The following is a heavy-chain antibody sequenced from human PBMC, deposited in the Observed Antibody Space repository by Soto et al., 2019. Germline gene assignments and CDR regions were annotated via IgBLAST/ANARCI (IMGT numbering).Heavy chain of an antibody. CDR2: IYYSGST. D-gene: IGHD6-13*01. CDR3: AREFPIAARYYYYGMDV. Sequence: LCGGSISSGDYYWSWIRQPPGKGLEWIGYIYYSGSTYYNPSLKSRVTISVDTSKNQFSLKLSSVTAADTAVYYCAREFPIAARYYYYGMDVWGQGTTVTVSS. CDR1: GGSISSGDYY. V-gene: IGHV4-30-4*01. J-gene: IGHJ6*02.